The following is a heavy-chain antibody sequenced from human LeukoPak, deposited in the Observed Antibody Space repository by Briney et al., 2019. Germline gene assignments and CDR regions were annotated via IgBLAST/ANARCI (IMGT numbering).Heavy chain of an antibody. V-gene: IGHV3-33*01. CDR1: GFTFSSYG. D-gene: IGHD3-3*01. J-gene: IGHJ6*02. CDR2: IWYDGSNK. Sequence: QAGGSLRLSCAASGFTFSSYGMHWVRQAPGKGLEWVAVIWYDGSNKYYADSVKGRFTISRDNSKNTLYLQMNSLRAEDTAVYYCAREELPAPKRYYDFWSGYKYYYYGMDVWGQGTTVTVSS. CDR3: AREELPAPKRYYDFWSGYKYYYYGMDV.